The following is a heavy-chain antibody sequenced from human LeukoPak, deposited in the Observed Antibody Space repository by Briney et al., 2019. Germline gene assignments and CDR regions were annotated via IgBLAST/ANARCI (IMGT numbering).Heavy chain of an antibody. Sequence: PSETLSLTCTVSGGSISSYYWSWIRQPPGKGLEWIGYIYYSGSTNYNPSLKSRVTISVDTSKNQFSLKLSSVTAADTAVYYCARGQRGSGPPRRAFDIWGQGTMVTVSS. J-gene: IGHJ3*02. CDR3: ARGQRGSGPPRRAFDI. CDR1: GGSISSYY. CDR2: IYYSGST. V-gene: IGHV4-59*01. D-gene: IGHD6-19*01.